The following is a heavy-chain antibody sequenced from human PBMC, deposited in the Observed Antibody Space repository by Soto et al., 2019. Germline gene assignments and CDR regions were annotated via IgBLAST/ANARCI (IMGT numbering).Heavy chain of an antibody. CDR1: GGSISSGGYY. Sequence: SETLSLTCTVSGGSISSGGYYWSWIRQHPGKGLEWIGYIYYSGSTYYNPSLKSRVTISVDTSKNQFSLKLSSVTAADTAVYYCARANYGSGSYYIPYYFDYWGQGTPVTVSS. D-gene: IGHD3-10*01. CDR3: ARANYGSGSYYIPYYFDY. V-gene: IGHV4-31*03. CDR2: IYYSGST. J-gene: IGHJ4*02.